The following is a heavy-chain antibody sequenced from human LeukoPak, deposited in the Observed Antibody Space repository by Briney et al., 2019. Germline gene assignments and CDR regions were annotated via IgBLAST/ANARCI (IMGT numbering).Heavy chain of an antibody. J-gene: IGHJ4*02. CDR1: GYTFTSYY. D-gene: IGHD3-10*01. CDR2: INPSGGST. Sequence: ASVKVSCKASGYTFTSYYMHWVRQAPGQGLEWMGIINPSGGSTSYAQKFQGRVTMTRDTSISTAYMELSRLRSDDTAVYYCARGAGEKRTMVRQWGQGTLVTVSS. CDR3: ARGAGEKRTMVRQ. V-gene: IGHV1-46*01.